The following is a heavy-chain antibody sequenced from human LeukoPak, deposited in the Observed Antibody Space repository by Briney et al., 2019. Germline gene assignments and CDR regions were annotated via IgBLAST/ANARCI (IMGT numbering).Heavy chain of an antibody. CDR3: ARSSYSSSSSV. CDR1: GFTFSGFW. V-gene: IGHV3-7*03. D-gene: IGHD6-6*01. Sequence: GGSLRLSCAVSGFTFSGFWMSWSRKAPGKGLEWVASINSDGSEGYYADVVKGRFTISRDNAKNSLYLQINSLRAEDTAVYYCARSSYSSSSSVWGQGTMVTVSS. CDR2: INSDGSEG. J-gene: IGHJ3*01.